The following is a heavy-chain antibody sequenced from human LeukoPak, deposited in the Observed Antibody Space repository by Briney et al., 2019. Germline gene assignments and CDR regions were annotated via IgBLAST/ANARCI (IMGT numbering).Heavy chain of an antibody. V-gene: IGHV4-61*02. J-gene: IGHJ4*02. CDR3: ARGPASTELWLDYLDY. CDR1: GDSISSGTYY. D-gene: IGHD3-10*01. Sequence: SETLSLTCTVSGDSISSGTYYWSWLRQPAGKGLEWIGRIHTSGSTNYNPSLKSRVTISLDTSKNQFSLKVTSVTAADTAVYYCARGPASTELWLDYLDYWGQGTLVTVSS. CDR2: IHTSGST.